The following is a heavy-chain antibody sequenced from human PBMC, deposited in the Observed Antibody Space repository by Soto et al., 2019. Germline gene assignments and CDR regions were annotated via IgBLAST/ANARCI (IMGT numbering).Heavy chain of an antibody. V-gene: IGHV3-23*01. D-gene: IGHD2-2*01. CDR2: ISADGAST. CDR3: GKIDLASYATDC. CDR1: GFRFSSYA. Sequence: PGGSLRLSCAASGFRFSSYAMDWVRQSPGKGLEWVSAISADGASTFYADSVKGRFTISRDNSKSTLYLQMNSLRAEDTALFYCGKIDLASYATDCWGQGTLVNVSS. J-gene: IGHJ4*02.